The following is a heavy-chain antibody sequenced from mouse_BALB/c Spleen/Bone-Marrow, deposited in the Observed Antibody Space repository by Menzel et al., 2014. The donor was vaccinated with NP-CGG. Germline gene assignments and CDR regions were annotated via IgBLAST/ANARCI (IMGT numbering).Heavy chain of an antibody. D-gene: IGHD3-1*01. CDR2: ISRGGST. CDR1: GFIFSRYA. CDR3: ARGDIPRYYFDY. J-gene: IGHJ2*01. V-gene: IGHV5-6-5*01. Sequence: EAQLVESGGGLVKPGGSLKLSCAASGFIFSRYAMSWVRQTPEKRLEWVASISRGGSTSFPDSVKGRFTISRDNARNILYLQMSSLRSEDTAMYYCARGDIPRYYFDYWGQGTTLTVSS.